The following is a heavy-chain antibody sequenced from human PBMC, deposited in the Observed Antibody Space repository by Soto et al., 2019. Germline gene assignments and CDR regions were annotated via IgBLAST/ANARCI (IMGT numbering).Heavy chain of an antibody. D-gene: IGHD6-13*01. J-gene: IGHJ6*02. V-gene: IGHV3-23*01. CDR3: AKVTKRAAAGRYEYYKYGMDV. CDR2: ISGSGGSS. Sequence: LGLSCAASGFAFSTYAMTWVRQAPGKGLEWVSVISGSGGSSYYADSVKGRFTISRDNSKNTLFLQMNGLRAEDTAVYYCAKVTKRAAAGRYEYYKYGMDVWGQGTTVTVSS. CDR1: GFAFSTYA.